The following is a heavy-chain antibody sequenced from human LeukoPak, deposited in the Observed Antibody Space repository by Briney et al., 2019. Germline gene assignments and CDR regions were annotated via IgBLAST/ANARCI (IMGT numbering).Heavy chain of an antibody. CDR2: LSNSGGST. Sequence: PGGSLRLSCSASGFTLSSYVMSWVRQAPGKGLEWVSTLSNSGGSTYYADSVKGRFTISRDNSKNALYLQMNSLRDEDTAVYYCARSSYYDILTGYYNQYNWFDPWGQGTLVTVSS. J-gene: IGHJ5*02. V-gene: IGHV3-23*01. CDR1: GFTLSSYV. D-gene: IGHD3-9*01. CDR3: ARSSYYDILTGYYNQYNWFDP.